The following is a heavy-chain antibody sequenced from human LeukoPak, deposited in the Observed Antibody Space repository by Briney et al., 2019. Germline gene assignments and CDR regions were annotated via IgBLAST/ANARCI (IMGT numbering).Heavy chain of an antibody. Sequence: PSETLSLTCAVYGGSFSGYYWNWIRQPPGKGLEWIGEINHSGRTNYNPSLKSRVAISVDTSKSQFSLKLSSVTAADTAVYYCARAGDSSSWYWYFDLWGRGTLVTVSS. D-gene: IGHD6-13*01. J-gene: IGHJ2*01. CDR1: GGSFSGYY. V-gene: IGHV4-34*01. CDR3: ARAGDSSSWYWYFDL. CDR2: INHSGRT.